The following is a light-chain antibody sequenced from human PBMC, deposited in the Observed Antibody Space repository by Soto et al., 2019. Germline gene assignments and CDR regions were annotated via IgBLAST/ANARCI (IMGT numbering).Light chain of an antibody. Sequence: EIVLTQSPGTLSLSPGERASLSCRASQSVSSEKLAWYQQKPGQAPRLLIYDASNRATGIPARFSGSGSGTDFTLTISSLEPEDFAVYYCQQRSNWPLTFGGGTKVDIK. CDR1: QSVSSE. CDR3: QQRSNWPLT. CDR2: DAS. V-gene: IGKV3-11*01. J-gene: IGKJ4*01.